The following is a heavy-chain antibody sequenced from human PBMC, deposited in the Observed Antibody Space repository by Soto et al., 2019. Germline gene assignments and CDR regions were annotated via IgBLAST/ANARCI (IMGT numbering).Heavy chain of an antibody. J-gene: IGHJ4*02. V-gene: IGHV1-69*08. CDR3: ARDRRIQLWLSLDY. Sequence: QVQLVQSGAEVKKPGSSVKVSCKASGGTFSSYTISWVRQAPGQGLEWRGRIIPILGIANYAQKFQGRVTITADKSTRTADMELSSLRSEDTAVYYCARDRRIQLWLSLDYWGQGTLVTVSS. CDR1: GGTFSSYT. D-gene: IGHD5-18*01. CDR2: IIPILGIA.